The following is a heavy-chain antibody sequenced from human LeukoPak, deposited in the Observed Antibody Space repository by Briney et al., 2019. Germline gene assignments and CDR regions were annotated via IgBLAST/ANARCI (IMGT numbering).Heavy chain of an antibody. D-gene: IGHD1/OR15-1a*01. Sequence: SETLSLTCTVSGGSISSYYWSWIRQPPGKGLEWIGYVYYSGSTNYNPSLKSRVTISVDTSKNHFSLKLSSVTAADTAVYSCARSIIGTRSKFDYWGQGTLVTVSA. CDR2: VYYSGST. CDR1: GGSISSYY. V-gene: IGHV4-59*08. J-gene: IGHJ4*02. CDR3: ARSIIGTRSKFDY.